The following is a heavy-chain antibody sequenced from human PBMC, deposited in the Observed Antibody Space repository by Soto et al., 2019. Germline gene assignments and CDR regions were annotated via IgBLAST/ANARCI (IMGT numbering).Heavy chain of an antibody. Sequence: QVQLVESGGGVVQPGRSLRLSCAASGFTFSSYGMHWVRQAPGKGLEWVAVIWYDGSETYYADSVKGRFTISRDNSKNILYLQMNSLRAEDRAVYYCARGITVTEWGQGTLVTVSS. D-gene: IGHD6-19*01. V-gene: IGHV3-33*01. CDR2: IWYDGSET. CDR3: ARGITVTE. J-gene: IGHJ4*02. CDR1: GFTFSSYG.